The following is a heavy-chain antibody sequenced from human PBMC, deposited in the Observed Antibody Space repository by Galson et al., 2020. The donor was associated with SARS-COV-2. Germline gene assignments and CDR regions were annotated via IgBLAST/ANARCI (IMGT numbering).Heavy chain of an antibody. CDR1: GSTFNSYG. CDR3: ARKRGAGWFGEFNWFDP. Sequence: ASVKVSCKASGSTFNSYGISWVRQAPGQGLEWMGWISAYNGNTNYAQKLQGRVTMTTDTSTSTAYMELRSLRSDDTAVYYCARKRGAGWFGEFNWFDPWGQGTLVTVSS. V-gene: IGHV1-18*01. J-gene: IGHJ5*02. CDR2: ISAYNGNT. D-gene: IGHD3-10*01.